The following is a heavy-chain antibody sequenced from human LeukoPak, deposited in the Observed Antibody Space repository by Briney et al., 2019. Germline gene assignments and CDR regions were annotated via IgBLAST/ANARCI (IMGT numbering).Heavy chain of an antibody. V-gene: IGHV3-9*01. CDR2: ISWNSGSI. D-gene: IGHD6-19*01. J-gene: IGHJ4*02. Sequence: GGSLRLSCAASGFTFDDYAIHWVRQAPGKGLEWVSGISWNSGSIGYADSVKGRFTISRDNAKNSLYLHMNSLRAEDTALYYCAKASGAVASNSGCFDYWGQGTLVTVSS. CDR3: AKASGAVASNSGCFDY. CDR1: GFTFDDYA.